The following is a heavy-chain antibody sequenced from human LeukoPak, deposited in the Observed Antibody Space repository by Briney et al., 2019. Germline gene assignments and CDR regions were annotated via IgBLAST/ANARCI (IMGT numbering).Heavy chain of an antibody. J-gene: IGHJ4*02. V-gene: IGHV3-74*01. CDR2: IHNDGSNT. CDR3: ARQYNYGLDY. D-gene: IGHD5-24*01. Sequence: GGSLRLSCAASGFTFNTYWMHWVRQTPGKGLVWVSRIHNDGSNTNYADSVKGRFTISRDNAKNTLHLQMNGLRAEDTALYYCARQYNYGLDYWGQGTLVTVSS. CDR1: GFTFNTYW.